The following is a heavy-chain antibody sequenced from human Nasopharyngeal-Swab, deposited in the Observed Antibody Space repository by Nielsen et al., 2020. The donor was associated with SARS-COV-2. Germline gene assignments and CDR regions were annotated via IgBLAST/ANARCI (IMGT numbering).Heavy chain of an antibody. CDR2: ISDGGGST. CDR1: GFTFSYYA. J-gene: IGHJ6*02. CDR3: ARGCVLTGPSCYYYGMDV. V-gene: IGHV3-23*01. D-gene: IGHD3-9*01. Sequence: LSLTCADTGFTFSYYAMNWVRQAPGKGLERVSGISDGGGSTSYADSAKGRFTISRDNSKKTLYLQMNSLTAEDTAVYYCARGCVLTGPSCYYYGMDVWGQGTTVTVSS.